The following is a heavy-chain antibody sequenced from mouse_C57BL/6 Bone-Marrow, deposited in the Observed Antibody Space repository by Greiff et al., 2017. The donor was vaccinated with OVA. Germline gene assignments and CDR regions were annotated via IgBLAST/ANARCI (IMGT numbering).Heavy chain of an antibody. J-gene: IGHJ2*01. CDR3: AYGSGYFDY. CDR2: IYPRSGNT. V-gene: IGHV1-81*01. D-gene: IGHD2-10*02. CDR1: GYTFTSYG. Sequence: LVESGAELARPGASVKLSCKASGYTFTSYGISWVKQRTGQGLEWIGEIYPRSGNTYYNEKFKGKATLTADKSSSTAYMELRSLTSEDSAVYFCAYGSGYFDYWGQGTTLTVSS.